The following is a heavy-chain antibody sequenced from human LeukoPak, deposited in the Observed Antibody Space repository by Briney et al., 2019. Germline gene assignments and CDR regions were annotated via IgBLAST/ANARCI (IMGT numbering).Heavy chain of an antibody. CDR2: LSAYNANT. CDR3: ARGGSYSDSHFFYY. Sequence: ASVKVSRKASGYSFTTYAISWVRQAPGQGLKWMGWLSAYNANTTYAQKLQGSVTMTTDTSPNTAYMERRSLTSVDTGVYYSARGGSYSDSHFFYYWGQGTLVTVSS. V-gene: IGHV1-18*01. D-gene: IGHD1-26*01. CDR1: GYSFTTYA. J-gene: IGHJ4*02.